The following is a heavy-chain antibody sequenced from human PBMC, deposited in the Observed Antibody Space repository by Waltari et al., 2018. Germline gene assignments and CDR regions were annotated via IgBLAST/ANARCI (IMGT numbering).Heavy chain of an antibody. CDR2: SGVSNGHT. CDR1: GYIFTSSG. Sequence: QVQLVQSGTEVKKTGASVKVSRRTSGYIFTSSGITWVRQAPGQGLEWMGWSGVSNGHTLYAPTLQGRVTMTTDTSTSTAYMELRSLRSDDTAEYYCARDQRDYDYNGNNGGIFHHWGQGTLVTVSS. J-gene: IGHJ1*01. V-gene: IGHV1-18*01. CDR3: ARDQRDYDYNGNNGGIFHH. D-gene: IGHD3-16*01.